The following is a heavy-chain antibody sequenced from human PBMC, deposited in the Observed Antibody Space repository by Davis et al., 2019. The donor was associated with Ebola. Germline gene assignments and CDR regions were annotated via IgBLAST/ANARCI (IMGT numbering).Heavy chain of an antibody. CDR3: ARAGFLEPPMVSSGMDV. D-gene: IGHD3-3*01. CDR1: GFTFSSYD. J-gene: IGHJ6*02. CDR2: IGTAGDT. Sequence: GESLKISCAASGFTFSSYDMHWVRQATGKGLEWVSAIGTAGDTYYPGSVKGRFTISRENAKNSLYLQMNSLRAGDTAVYYCARAGFLEPPMVSSGMDVWGQGTTVTVSS. V-gene: IGHV3-13*01.